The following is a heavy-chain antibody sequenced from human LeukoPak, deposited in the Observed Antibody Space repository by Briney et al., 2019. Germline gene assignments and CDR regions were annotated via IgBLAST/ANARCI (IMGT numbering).Heavy chain of an antibody. CDR2: IYTSGST. Sequence: PSETLSLSCTVSGGSISSYYWSWIRQPAGKGLEWIGRIYTSGSTNYNPSLKSRVTISVDKSKNQFSLKLSSVTAADTAVYYCARATRWVPFDYWGQGTLVTVSS. D-gene: IGHD4-23*01. J-gene: IGHJ4*02. CDR3: ARATRWVPFDY. CDR1: GGSISSYY. V-gene: IGHV4-4*07.